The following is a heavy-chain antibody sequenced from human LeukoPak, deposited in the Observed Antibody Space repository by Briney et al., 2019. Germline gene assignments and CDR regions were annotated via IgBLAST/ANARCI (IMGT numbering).Heavy chain of an antibody. D-gene: IGHD1-26*01. CDR3: ARDSGSYSYYYYYMDV. CDR2: IYYSGST. V-gene: IGHV4-30-4*08. J-gene: IGHJ6*03. CDR1: GGSISSGDFY. Sequence: PSQTLSLTCTVSGGSISSGDFYWNWIRQSPEKGLEWIGHIYYSGSTNYNPSLKSRVAISRDTSKNQFSLHLTSVTAADTAVYYCARDSGSYSYYYYYMDVWGKGTTVTVSS.